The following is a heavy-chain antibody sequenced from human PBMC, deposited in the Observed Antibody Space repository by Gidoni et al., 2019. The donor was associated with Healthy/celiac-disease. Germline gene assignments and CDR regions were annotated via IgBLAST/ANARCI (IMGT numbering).Heavy chain of an antibody. J-gene: IGHJ3*02. CDR1: GFTFSSYA. D-gene: IGHD3-22*01. CDR2: ISGSGGST. V-gene: IGHV3-23*01. CDR3: AKEGIYYYDSRGPWGPLGFFDI. Sequence: EVQLLESGGGLVQPGGSLRHSCAASGFTFSSYALSWVRQAPGKGLEWVSAISGSGGSTYYADSVKGRFTISRDNSKNTLYLQMNSLRAEDTAVYYCAKEGIYYYDSRGPWGPLGFFDIWGQGTMVTVSS.